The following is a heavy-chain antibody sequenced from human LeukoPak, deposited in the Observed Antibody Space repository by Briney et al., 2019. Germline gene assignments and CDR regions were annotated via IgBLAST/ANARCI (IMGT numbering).Heavy chain of an antibody. CDR3: ARDEFYYDTSGYYPNYYYYMDV. V-gene: IGHV4-61*02. CDR1: GGSISSGSYY. CDR2: IYTSGST. J-gene: IGHJ6*03. Sequence: PSETLSLTCTVSGGSISSGSYYWSWIRQPAGKGLEWIGRIYTSGSTNYNPSPKSRVTISVDTSKNQFSLKLSSVTAADTAVYYCARDEFYYDTSGYYPNYYYYMDVWGKGNTVTVSS. D-gene: IGHD3-22*01.